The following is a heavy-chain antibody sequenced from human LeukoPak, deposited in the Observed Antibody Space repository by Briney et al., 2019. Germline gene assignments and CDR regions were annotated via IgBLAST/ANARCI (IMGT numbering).Heavy chain of an antibody. CDR3: AKERYCSGGSCYSDY. V-gene: IGHV3-23*01. D-gene: IGHD2-15*01. CDR1: GFTFSSYG. CDR2: ISGSGGNS. J-gene: IGHJ4*02. Sequence: GGSLRLSCAASGFTFSSYGMHWVRQAPGKGLEWVSAISGSGGNSYYADSVRGRFTISRDNSKNTLYLQMNSLRAEDTAVYYCAKERYCSGGSCYSDYWGQGTLVTVSS.